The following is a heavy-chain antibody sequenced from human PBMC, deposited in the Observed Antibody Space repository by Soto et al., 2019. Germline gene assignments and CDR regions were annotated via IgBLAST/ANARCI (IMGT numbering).Heavy chain of an antibody. CDR2: IKTKTDGGTT. J-gene: IGHJ4*02. Sequence: GGSLRLSCAASGFSFSNAWMNWVRQAPGEGPEWVGRIKTKTDGGTTDYSAPVKGRFTISRDDSKNTLYLQMNSLKTEDTAVYYCTTDQGTAWNDYWGQGTLVTVSS. V-gene: IGHV3-15*07. CDR1: GFSFSNAW. CDR3: TTDQGTAWNDY. D-gene: IGHD1-1*01.